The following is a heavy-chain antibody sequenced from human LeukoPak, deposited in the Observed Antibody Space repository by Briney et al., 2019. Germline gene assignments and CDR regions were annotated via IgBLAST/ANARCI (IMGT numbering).Heavy chain of an antibody. CDR2: IKQDGSEK. J-gene: IGHJ3*02. V-gene: IGHV3-7*01. D-gene: IGHD2-2*01. Sequence: PGGSLRLSCAASGFTFSSYWMSWVRQAPGKGLEWVANIKQDGSEKYYVDSVKGRFTISRDNAKNSLYLLMNSLRAEDTAVYYCARDRPNPESIVVVPAAQVGDAFDIWGQGTMVTVSS. CDR3: ARDRPNPESIVVVPAAQVGDAFDI. CDR1: GFTFSSYW.